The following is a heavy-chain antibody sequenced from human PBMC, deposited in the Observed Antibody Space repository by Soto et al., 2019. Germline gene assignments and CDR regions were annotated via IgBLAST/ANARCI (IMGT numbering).Heavy chain of an antibody. CDR1: GFSFGSYA. Sequence: PVGSLRLSCAASGFSFGSYALSWVRQAPGKGLEWVSTISGSDGKTFYADSVKGRFSISRDTSQNTLYLQMNSLRADDTAIYYCERWGSLDYWGQGTRV. V-gene: IGHV3-23*01. J-gene: IGHJ4*02. D-gene: IGHD1-26*01. CDR3: ERWGSLDY. CDR2: ISGSDGKT.